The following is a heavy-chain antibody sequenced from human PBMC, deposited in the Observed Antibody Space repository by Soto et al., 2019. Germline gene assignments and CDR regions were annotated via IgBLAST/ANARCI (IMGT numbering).Heavy chain of an antibody. D-gene: IGHD3-10*01. V-gene: IGHV3-23*01. CDR1: GFTFSSYA. CDR2: ISGSGSNT. CDR3: AKDSLVRGINSGDY. Sequence: EVQLLESGGGLAQPGGSLRLSCAASGFTFSSYAMSWVRQAPGKGLEWVSAISGSGSNTFRADSVKGRFTISRDNPKNMVYLQMNSLRAEDTAVYYCAKDSLVRGINSGDYWGQGCLVSVSS. J-gene: IGHJ4*02.